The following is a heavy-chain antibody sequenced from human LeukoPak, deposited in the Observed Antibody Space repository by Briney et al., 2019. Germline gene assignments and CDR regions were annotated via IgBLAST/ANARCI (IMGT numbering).Heavy chain of an antibody. D-gene: IGHD3-10*01. CDR3: AKARFAPSNYYFYSGMDV. CDR1: GFTFGSYA. V-gene: IGHV3-23*01. J-gene: IGHJ6*02. Sequence: GGSLRLSCAASGFTFGSYAMSWVRQAPGKGLEWVSAISGTGGSTYYADSVKGRFTISRDNSKNTLYLQMNSLKAEDTALYYCAKARFAPSNYYFYSGMDVWGQGTTVTVSS. CDR2: ISGTGGST.